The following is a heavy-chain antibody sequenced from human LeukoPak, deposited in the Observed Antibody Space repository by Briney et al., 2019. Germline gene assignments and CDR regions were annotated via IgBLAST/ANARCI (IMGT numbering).Heavy chain of an antibody. CDR3: ARLVGGPDYYYFYYMDV. V-gene: IGHV5-51*01. CDR2: IYPSDSDT. J-gene: IGHJ6*03. CDR1: GYTFPNFW. Sequence: GESLKISCKGSGYTFPNFWIGWVRQMPGKGLEWMGIIYPSDSDTRYSPSFQGQVTISADKSITTAYLQWDSLKASDTAMYYCARLVGGPDYYYFYYMDVWGKGTTVTISS. D-gene: IGHD2-15*01.